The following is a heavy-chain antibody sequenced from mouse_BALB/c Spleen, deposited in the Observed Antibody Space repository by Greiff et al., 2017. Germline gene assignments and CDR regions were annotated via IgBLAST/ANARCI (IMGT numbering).Heavy chain of an antibody. CDR1: GFTFSNYW. CDR2: IRLKSNNYAT. Sequence: EVKLMESGGGLVQPGGSMKLSCVASGFTFSNYWMNWVRQSPEKGLEWVAEIRLKSNNYATHYAESVKGRFTISRDDSKSSVYLQMNNLRAEDTGIYYCTRIDGYYWGQGTTLTVSS. D-gene: IGHD2-3*01. J-gene: IGHJ2*01. CDR3: TRIDGYY. V-gene: IGHV6-6*02.